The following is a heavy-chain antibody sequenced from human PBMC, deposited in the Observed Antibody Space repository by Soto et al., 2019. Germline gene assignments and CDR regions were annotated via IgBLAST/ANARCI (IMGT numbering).Heavy chain of an antibody. D-gene: IGHD2-8*01. CDR3: ARDLRLTNGVPGDV. J-gene: IGHJ6*02. Sequence: SLRLSCAASGFTFSSYAMHWVRQAPGKGLEWVAVISYDGSNKYYADSVKGRFTISRDNSKNTLYLQMNSLRAEDTAVYYCARDLRLTNGVPGDVWGHGTTVTVSS. V-gene: IGHV3-30-3*01. CDR1: GFTFSSYA. CDR2: ISYDGSNK.